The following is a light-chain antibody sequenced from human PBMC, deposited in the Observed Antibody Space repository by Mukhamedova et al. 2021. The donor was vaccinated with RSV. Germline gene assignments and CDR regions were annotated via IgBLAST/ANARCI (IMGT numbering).Light chain of an antibody. CDR3: QQYNNWPPWT. V-gene: IGKV3-15*01. J-gene: IGKJ1*01. Sequence: PGQAPRLLIYGASTRATGIPARFSGSGSGTEFTLTISSMQSEDFAVYYCQQYNNWPPWTFGQGTKVEIK. CDR2: GAS.